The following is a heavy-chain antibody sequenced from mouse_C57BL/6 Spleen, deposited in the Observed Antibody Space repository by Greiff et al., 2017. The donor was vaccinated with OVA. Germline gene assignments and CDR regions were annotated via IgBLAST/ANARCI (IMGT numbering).Heavy chain of an antibody. Sequence: QVHVKQPGAELVKPGASVKLSCKASGYTFTSYWMHWVKQRPGQGLEWIGNINPSNGGTNYNEKFKSKATLTVDNSSSTAYMQLSSLTSEDSAVYYCARLGVGRFAYWGQGTLVTVSA. V-gene: IGHV1-53*01. J-gene: IGHJ3*01. CDR2: INPSNGGT. CDR3: ARLGVGRFAY. CDR1: GYTFTSYW.